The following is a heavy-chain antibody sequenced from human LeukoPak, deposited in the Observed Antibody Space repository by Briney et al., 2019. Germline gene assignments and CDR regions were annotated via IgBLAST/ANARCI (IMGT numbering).Heavy chain of an antibody. Sequence: GGSLRLSCAASGFTFRSYEMTWVRQAPGKGLEWVSAISGSGVSTYYADSVKGRFTISRDNSKNTLYLQMNSLRAEDTAVYYCAKAHYYDSSGYYGVVSPLVYYGMDVWGQGTTVTVSS. J-gene: IGHJ6*02. CDR1: GFTFRSYE. CDR2: ISGSGVST. D-gene: IGHD3-22*01. CDR3: AKAHYYDSSGYYGVVSPLVYYGMDV. V-gene: IGHV3-23*01.